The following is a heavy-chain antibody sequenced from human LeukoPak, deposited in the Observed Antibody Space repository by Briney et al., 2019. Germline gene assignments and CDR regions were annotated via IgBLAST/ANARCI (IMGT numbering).Heavy chain of an antibody. CDR3: ARASPVPHVVSSRH. V-gene: IGHV3-30-3*01. Sequence: PGGSLRLSCAASGFTVSSNYMSWVRQAPGKGLEWVAVISYDGSNKYYADSVKGRFTISRDNSKNTLYLQMNSLRAEDTAVYYCARASPVPHVVSSRHWARATLVTVPS. CDR2: ISYDGSNK. CDR1: GFTVSSNY. D-gene: IGHD4-17*01. J-gene: IGHJ1*01.